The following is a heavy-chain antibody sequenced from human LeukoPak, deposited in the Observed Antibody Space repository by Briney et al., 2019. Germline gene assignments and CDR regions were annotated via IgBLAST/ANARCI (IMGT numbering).Heavy chain of an antibody. J-gene: IGHJ4*02. CDR2: IYHSGST. D-gene: IGHD6-13*01. CDR3: ARGSAAGYRFDY. Sequence: SETLSLTCAVSGGSISSSNWWSWVRQPPGKGLEWIGEIYHSGSTNYNPSLKSRVTISVEKSKNQFSLKLSSVTAADTAVYYCARGSAAGYRFDYWGQGTLVTVSS. CDR1: GGSISSSNW. V-gene: IGHV4-4*02.